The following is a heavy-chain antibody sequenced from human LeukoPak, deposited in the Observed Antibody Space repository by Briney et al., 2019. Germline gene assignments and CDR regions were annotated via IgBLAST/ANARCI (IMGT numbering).Heavy chain of an antibody. J-gene: IGHJ6*03. CDR1: GYTFTSYY. CDR3: ARDGAARPLRDYYYYMDV. CDR2: IIPIFGTA. D-gene: IGHD6-6*01. V-gene: IGHV1-69*05. Sequence: SVKVSCKASGYTFTSYYMHWVRQAPGQGLEWMGGIIPIFGTANYAQKFQGRVTITTDESTSTAYMELSSLRSEDTAVYYCARDGAARPLRDYYYYMDVWGKGTTVTVSS.